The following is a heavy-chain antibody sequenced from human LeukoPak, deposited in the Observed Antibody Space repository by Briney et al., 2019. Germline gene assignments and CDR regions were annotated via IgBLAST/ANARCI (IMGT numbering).Heavy chain of an antibody. J-gene: IGHJ6*03. CDR3: AKGGGGRLMYYYYMDV. CDR2: ISTSGSSI. D-gene: IGHD3-16*01. Sequence: GGSLRLSCAASGFTFSTYEINWVRQAPGKGLEWLSHISTSGSSIHYEDSVKGRLTISRDNAKNSLYLQMNSQRAEDMALYYCAKGGGGRLMYYYYMDVWGKGTTVTVSS. V-gene: IGHV3-48*03. CDR1: GFTFSTYE.